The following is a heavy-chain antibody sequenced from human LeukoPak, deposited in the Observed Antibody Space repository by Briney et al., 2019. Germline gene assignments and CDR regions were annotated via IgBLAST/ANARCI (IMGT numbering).Heavy chain of an antibody. CDR2: ITDDGYNT. CDR3: AKSQAIFGVVSRFDP. J-gene: IGHJ5*02. CDR1: GFTFSAFA. D-gene: IGHD3-3*01. V-gene: IGHV3-23*01. Sequence: GGSLRLSCAASGFTFSAFAMTWVRQAPGKGLEWVSTITDDGYNTYSADSVKGRITFSRDNSKNTLSLQLRSLRAEDTAVYYCAKSQAIFGVVSRFDPWGQGTLVTVSS.